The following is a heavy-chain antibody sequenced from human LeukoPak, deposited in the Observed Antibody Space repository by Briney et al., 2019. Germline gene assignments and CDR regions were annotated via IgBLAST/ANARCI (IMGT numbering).Heavy chain of an antibody. Sequence: GGSLRLSCAAPGFTFSSYAMSWVRQAPGKGLEWVSAISGSGGSTYYADSVKGRFTISRDNPKNLLFLQINSLRVEDTAVYYCARETPRRGETRDGYRWGQGTVVTVSS. CDR2: ISGSGGST. D-gene: IGHD5-24*01. J-gene: IGHJ4*02. CDR3: ARETPRRGETRDGYR. V-gene: IGHV3-23*01. CDR1: GFTFSSYA.